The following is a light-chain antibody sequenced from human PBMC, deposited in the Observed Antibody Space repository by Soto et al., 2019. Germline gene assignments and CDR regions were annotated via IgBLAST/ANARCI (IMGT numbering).Light chain of an antibody. CDR2: EVN. CDR3: SSYTSGTTLYV. J-gene: IGLJ1*01. V-gene: IGLV2-14*01. CDR1: SSDVGDYNY. Sequence: QSALTQPASVSGSPGQSITISCTGTSSDVGDYNYVSWYQHHPGKAPKLIIYEVNNRPSGVSDRFSGSKSGNTASLTISGLQADDEADYYCSSYTSGTTLYVFGAGTKVTVL.